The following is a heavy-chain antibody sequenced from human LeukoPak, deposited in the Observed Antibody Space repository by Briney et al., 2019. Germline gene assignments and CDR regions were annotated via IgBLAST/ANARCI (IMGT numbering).Heavy chain of an antibody. CDR3: ARDGNGWYWVY. V-gene: IGHV4-38-2*02. D-gene: IGHD6-19*01. CDR1: GSSISSGDYF. J-gene: IGHJ4*02. CDR2: IYLSGNT. Sequence: PSETLSLTCTVSGSSISSGDYFWGWIRQPPGKGLEWIGSIYLSGNTYYNPSLKSRVTMSVDTSKNQFSLKLSSVTAADTAVYYCARDGNGWYWVYWGQGTLVAVSS.